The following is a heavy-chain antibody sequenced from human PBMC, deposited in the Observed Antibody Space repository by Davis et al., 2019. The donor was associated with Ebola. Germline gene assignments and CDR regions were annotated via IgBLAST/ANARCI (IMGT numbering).Heavy chain of an antibody. J-gene: IGHJ6*02. CDR2: ISYDGSNK. D-gene: IGHD1-26*01. CDR3: AKSGGSYYYYGMDV. V-gene: IGHV3-30*18. Sequence: GESLKISCAASGFTFSDYYMSWIRQAPGKGLEWVAVISYDGSNKYYADSVKGRFTISRDNSKNTLYLQMNSLRAEDTAVYYCAKSGGSYYYYGMDVWGQGTTVTVSS. CDR1: GFTFSDYY.